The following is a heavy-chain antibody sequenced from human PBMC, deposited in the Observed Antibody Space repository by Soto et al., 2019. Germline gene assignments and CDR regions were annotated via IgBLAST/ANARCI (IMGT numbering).Heavy chain of an antibody. V-gene: IGHV3-23*01. CDR2: ISGSDGKT. CDR3: ARWSPLDY. D-gene: IGHD3-3*01. CDR1: GFSFGSYA. Sequence: GGSLRLSCAASGFSFGSYALSWVRQAPGKGLEWVSTISGSDGKTFYADSVKGRFSISRDTSQSTLYLQMNSLRADDTAMYYCARWSPLDYWGQSTRVPVSS. J-gene: IGHJ4*02.